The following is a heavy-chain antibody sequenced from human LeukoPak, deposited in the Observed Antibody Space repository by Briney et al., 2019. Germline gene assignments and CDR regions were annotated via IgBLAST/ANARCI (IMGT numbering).Heavy chain of an antibody. J-gene: IGHJ5*02. V-gene: IGHV3-9*03. CDR1: GFTFSSYS. Sequence: GGSLRLSCAASGFTFSSYSMNWVRQAPGKGLEWVSGISWNSGSIGYADSVKGRFTISRDNAKNSLYLQMNSLRAEDMALYYCAKGDYDFWSGSAFDPWGQGTLVTVSS. D-gene: IGHD3-3*01. CDR3: AKGDYDFWSGSAFDP. CDR2: ISWNSGSI.